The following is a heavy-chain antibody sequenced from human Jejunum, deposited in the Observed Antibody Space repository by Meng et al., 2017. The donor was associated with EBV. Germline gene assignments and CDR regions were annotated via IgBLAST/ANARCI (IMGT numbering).Heavy chain of an antibody. J-gene: IGHJ5*02. Sequence: VELEEWGAEGKTPGASVKVSCKTLVYPFTTYGITWVRQAPGQGLEWMGWMNPSNGKTGYAKKFQGRVTMTRDASTSTAYMELSSLRSDDTAVYFCARGAQPIDLWGQGTLVTVSS. CDR2: MNPSNGKT. CDR1: VYPFTTYG. CDR3: ARGAQPIDL. V-gene: IGHV1-8*02. D-gene: IGHD3-3*01.